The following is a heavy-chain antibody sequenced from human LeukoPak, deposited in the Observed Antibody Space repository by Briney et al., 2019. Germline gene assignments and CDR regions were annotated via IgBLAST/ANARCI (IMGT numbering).Heavy chain of an antibody. D-gene: IGHD1-26*01. CDR1: ASIPFTSYS. V-gene: IGHV3-53*01. J-gene: IGHJ4*02. Sequence: PGGSMRLCCAASASIPFTSYSMSWVRQAPGGGLEWVSVIYRGGATYYADSVGGRFTVSRDNSKNTVYLQMNSLRADDTAIYYCVRDVGGAADYWGQGTLVTVSS. CDR3: VRDVGGAADY. CDR2: IYRGGAT.